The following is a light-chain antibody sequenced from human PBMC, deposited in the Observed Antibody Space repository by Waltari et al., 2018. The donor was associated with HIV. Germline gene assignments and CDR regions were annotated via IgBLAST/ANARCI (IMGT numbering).Light chain of an antibody. CDR3: AAWDDTLTVV. V-gene: IGLV1-47*01. CDR1: SPNIGPNY. CDR2: RNN. J-gene: IGLJ2*01. Sequence: QSVLTQPPSASGTPGQRVTISCSGTSPNIGPNYFNWYQQFPGTAPKLLIQRNNKRPSGVPDRFSGSKSGTSASLAISGLRSDDEADYYCAAWDDTLTVVFGGGTKLTVL.